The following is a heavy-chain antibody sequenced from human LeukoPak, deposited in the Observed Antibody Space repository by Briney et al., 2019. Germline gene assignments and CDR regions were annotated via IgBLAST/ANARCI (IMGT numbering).Heavy chain of an antibody. J-gene: IGHJ4*02. D-gene: IGHD3-22*01. CDR3: ARGLDSSGYYLDY. Sequence: ASVKVSCKASGYTFTSYYMNWVGQAPGQGLEWRGWINHNSGGTNYAQKFQGRVTMTRDTSISTAYMELSRLTSDDTAVYYCARGLDSSGYYLDYWGQGTLVTVSS. CDR2: INHNSGGT. CDR1: GYTFTSYY. V-gene: IGHV1-2*02.